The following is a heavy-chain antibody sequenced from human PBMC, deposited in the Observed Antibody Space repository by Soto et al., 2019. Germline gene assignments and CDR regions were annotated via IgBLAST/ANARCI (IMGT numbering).Heavy chain of an antibody. D-gene: IGHD2-21*01. CDR2: INHLGST. CDR3: ARGGISHWAYFYYMDV. J-gene: IGHJ6*03. CDR1: GGSFSGYY. V-gene: IGHV4-34*01. Sequence: SETLSLTCAVYGGSFSGYYWSWIRQPPGKGLEWIGEINHLGSTNYNPSLKSRVTMSVDTSKNQFSLTLDSVTAADTATYYCARGGISHWAYFYYMDVWDRGTTVTVSS.